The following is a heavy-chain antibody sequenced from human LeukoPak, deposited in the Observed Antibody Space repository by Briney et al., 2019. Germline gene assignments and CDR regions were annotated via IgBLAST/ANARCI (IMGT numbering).Heavy chain of an antibody. D-gene: IGHD3-3*01. CDR3: AKDPVLTIFGVADFDY. Sequence: KPGGSLRLSCAASGFTFSSYAMSWVRQAPGKGLEWVSAISGSGGSTYYADSVKGRFTISRDNSKNTLYLQMNSLRAEDTAVYYCAKDPVLTIFGVADFDYWGQGTLVTVSS. CDR1: GFTFSSYA. CDR2: ISGSGGST. J-gene: IGHJ4*02. V-gene: IGHV3-23*01.